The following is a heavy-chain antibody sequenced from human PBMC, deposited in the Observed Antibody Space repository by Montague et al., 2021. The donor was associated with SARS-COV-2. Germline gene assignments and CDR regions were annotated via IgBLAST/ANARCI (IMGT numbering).Heavy chain of an antibody. V-gene: IGHV3-48*03. D-gene: IGHD2-15*01. J-gene: IGHJ3*02. CDR1: GFTFSSYE. Sequence: SLRLSCAASGFTFSSYEMNWVRQAPGKGLEWVSYISSSGSTIYYADSVXGRFTISRDNAKNSLYLQMNSLRAEDTAVYYCASEQYCSGGSCFYDAFDIWGQGTMVTVSS. CDR2: ISSSGSTI. CDR3: ASEQYCSGGSCFYDAFDI.